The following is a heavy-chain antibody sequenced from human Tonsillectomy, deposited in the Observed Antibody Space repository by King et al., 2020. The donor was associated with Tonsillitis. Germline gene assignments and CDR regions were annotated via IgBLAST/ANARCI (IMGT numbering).Heavy chain of an antibody. CDR1: GGSFSTYY. CDR3: ARGSLTIFGVAPHY. CDR2: INHSGST. D-gene: IGHD3-3*01. Sequence: VQLQQWGAGLLKPSETLSLTCAVYGGSFSTYYWSWTRQPPGKGLEWIGEINHSGSTNYNPSLKSRVTISVDTSKNQFSLKVSSVTAADTALYYCARGSLTIFGVAPHYWGQGTLVTVSS. V-gene: IGHV4-34*01. J-gene: IGHJ4*02.